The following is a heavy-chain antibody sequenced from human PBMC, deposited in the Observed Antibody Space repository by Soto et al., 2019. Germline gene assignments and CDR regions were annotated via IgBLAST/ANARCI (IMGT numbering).Heavy chain of an antibody. Sequence: QVQLQQWGAGLLKPSETLSLTCAVYGGSFSGYYWIWLRQPPGKGLEWIGEINHSGSTNYNPSLKSRVTISVDASKNQFSLKLSSVTAADTAVYYCARVEVGAACTHDEYFQHWGQGTLVTVSS. CDR2: INHSGST. CDR3: ARVEVGAACTHDEYFQH. J-gene: IGHJ1*01. D-gene: IGHD6-13*01. CDR1: GGSFSGYY. V-gene: IGHV4-34*01.